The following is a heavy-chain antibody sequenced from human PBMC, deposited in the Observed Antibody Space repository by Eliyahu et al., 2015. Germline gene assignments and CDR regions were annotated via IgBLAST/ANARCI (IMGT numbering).Heavy chain of an antibody. CDR1: GGSISSXXYY. CDR2: IYSNGNP. J-gene: IGHJ6*04. V-gene: IGHV4-39*01. Sequence: QLHLQESGPGLVKPSETLSXTCSVXGGSISSXXYYWGYIRQSPGKGLEWIGNIYSNGNPYYNPSLGSRVTLSMDTSNNQFSLKMTSVTAADTAVYYCATRSDYDLFDVWGKGITVTVSS. CDR3: ATRSDYDLFDV. D-gene: IGHD5-12*01.